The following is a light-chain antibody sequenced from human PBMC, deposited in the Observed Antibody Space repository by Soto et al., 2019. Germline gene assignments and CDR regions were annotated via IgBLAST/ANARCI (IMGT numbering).Light chain of an antibody. V-gene: IGKV1-33*01. CDR2: DAS. J-gene: IGKJ3*01. CDR1: QDISKF. CDR3: QQYENRPYT. Sequence: DIHMTQSPSSLSASLGDRVSFTFQASQDISKFLNWYQHKPGQAPSLLIYDASKSQFGVPSRFSGSGSGTDFTFTISSLQPEDNATYYCQQYENRPYTFGPGTKVDIK.